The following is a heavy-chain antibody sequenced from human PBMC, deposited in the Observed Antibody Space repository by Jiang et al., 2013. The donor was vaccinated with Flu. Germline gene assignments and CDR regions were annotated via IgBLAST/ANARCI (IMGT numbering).Heavy chain of an antibody. CDR2: IIPIFGTA. Sequence: GAEVKKPGSSVKVSCKASGGTFSSYAISWVRQAPGQGLEWMGGIIPIFGTANYVQKFQGRVTITADESTSTAYMELSSLRSEDTAVYYCARESGPSYITMVRNLDYWGQGTLVTVSS. CDR3: ARESGPSYITMVRNLDY. V-gene: IGHV1-69*01. D-gene: IGHD3-10*01. CDR1: GGTFSSYA. J-gene: IGHJ4*02.